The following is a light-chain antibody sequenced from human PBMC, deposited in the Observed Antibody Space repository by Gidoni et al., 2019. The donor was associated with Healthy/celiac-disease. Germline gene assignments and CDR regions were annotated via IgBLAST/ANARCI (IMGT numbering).Light chain of an antibody. J-gene: IGKJ3*01. CDR2: WAS. Sequence: QSVLYSSNNKNYLAWYQQKPGQPPKLLIYWASTRESGVPDRFSGSGSGTDFTLTISSLQAEDVAVYYCQQYYSTPLTFGPGTKVDIK. CDR3: QQYYSTPLT. CDR1: QSVLYSSNNKNY. V-gene: IGKV4-1*01.